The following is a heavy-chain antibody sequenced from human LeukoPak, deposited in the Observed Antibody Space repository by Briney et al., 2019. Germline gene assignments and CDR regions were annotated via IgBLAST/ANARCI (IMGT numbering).Heavy chain of an antibody. V-gene: IGHV3-21*01. CDR2: ITSSSYT. Sequence: SGGSLRLSCAASGFTFSTYNMNWVRQAPGKGLEWVSSITSSSYTFYADSVKGRFTISRDNAKSSLYLQMNGLRAEDTAIYYCARDPYNGNYGDSYYYYMDVWGKGTTVTVSS. D-gene: IGHD1-26*01. CDR1: GFTFSTYN. J-gene: IGHJ6*03. CDR3: ARDPYNGNYGDSYYYYMDV.